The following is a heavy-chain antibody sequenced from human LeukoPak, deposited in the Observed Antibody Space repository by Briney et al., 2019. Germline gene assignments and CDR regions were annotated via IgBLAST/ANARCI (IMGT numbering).Heavy chain of an antibody. Sequence: ASVKVSCKASGYIFSNNDINWVRQATGQGLEWVGWMNPISGNTGFAQKFQGRVTITRDTSISTAYMEVSSLRSDDTAVYFCVRAAKCSGGGCDSKEYVYYFDYWGQGTLVTVSS. J-gene: IGHJ4*02. CDR3: VRAAKCSGGGCDSKEYVYYFDY. CDR1: GYIFSNND. CDR2: MNPISGNT. D-gene: IGHD6-25*01. V-gene: IGHV1-8*03.